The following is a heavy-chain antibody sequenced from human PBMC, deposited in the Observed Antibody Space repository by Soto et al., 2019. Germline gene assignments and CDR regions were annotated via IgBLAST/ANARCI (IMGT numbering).Heavy chain of an antibody. CDR3: AREIPSDYYGSGSYSWFDP. D-gene: IGHD3-10*01. CDR1: GGSISSYY. CDR2: IYYSGST. J-gene: IGHJ5*02. V-gene: IGHV4-59*12. Sequence: PSETLSLTCTVSGGSISSYYWSWIRQPPGKGLEWIGYIYYSGSTNYNPSLKSRVTISVDTSKNQFSLKLSSVTAADTAVYYCAREIPSDYYGSGSYSWFDPWGQGTLVTVSS.